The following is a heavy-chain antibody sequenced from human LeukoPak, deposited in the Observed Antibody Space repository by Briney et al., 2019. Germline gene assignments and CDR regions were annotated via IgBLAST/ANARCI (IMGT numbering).Heavy chain of an antibody. D-gene: IGHD6-13*01. CDR1: GFTVSSNY. CDR3: VKGVSAAAAYYFDY. V-gene: IGHV3-66*01. CDR2: IYSGGST. J-gene: IGHJ4*02. Sequence: GSLRLSCAAPGFTVSSNYMSWVRQAPGKGLEWVSVIYSGGSTYYADSVKGRFTISRDNSKNTLYLQMNSLRAEDTAVYYCVKGVSAAAAYYFDYWGQGTLVTVSS.